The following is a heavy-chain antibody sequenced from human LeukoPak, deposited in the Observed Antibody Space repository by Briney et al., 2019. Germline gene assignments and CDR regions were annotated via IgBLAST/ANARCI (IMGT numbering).Heavy chain of an antibody. CDR3: AGYCSSTSCYGFDWFDP. J-gene: IGHJ5*02. V-gene: IGHV4-59*01. Sequence: SETLSLTCTVSGGSISSYYWSWIRQPPGKGLEWIGYIYYSGSTNYNLSLKSRVTISVDTSKNQFSLKLSSVTAADTAVYYCAGYCSSTSCYGFDWFDPWGQGTLVTVSS. CDR2: IYYSGST. D-gene: IGHD2-2*01. CDR1: GGSISSYY.